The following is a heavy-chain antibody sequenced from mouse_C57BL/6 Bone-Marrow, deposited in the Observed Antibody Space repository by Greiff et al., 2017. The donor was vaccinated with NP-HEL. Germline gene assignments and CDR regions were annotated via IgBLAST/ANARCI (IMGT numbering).Heavy chain of an antibody. CDR1: GFTFSSYA. CDR2: ISDGGSYT. V-gene: IGHV5-4*03. J-gene: IGHJ2*01. Sequence: DVMLVESGGGLVKPGGSLKLSCAASGFTFSSYAMSWVRQTPEKRLEWVATISDGGSYTYYPDNVKGRFTISRDNAKNNLYLQMSHLKSEDTAMYYCASSNYPFDYWGQGTTRTVAS. D-gene: IGHD2-5*01. CDR3: ASSNYPFDY.